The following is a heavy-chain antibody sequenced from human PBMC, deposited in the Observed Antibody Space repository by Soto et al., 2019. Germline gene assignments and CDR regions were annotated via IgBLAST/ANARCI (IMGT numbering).Heavy chain of an antibody. D-gene: IGHD2-8*01. CDR2: ISSSSSYI. CDR3: ARDGSIVLMTPVNWFDP. J-gene: IGHJ5*02. V-gene: IGHV3-21*01. CDR1: GFTFSSYS. Sequence: GGSLRLSCAASGFTFSSYSMNWVRQAPGKGLEWVSSISSSSSYIYYADSVKGRFTISRDNAKNSLYLQMNSLRAEDTAVYYCARDGSIVLMTPVNWFDPWGQGTLVTVSS.